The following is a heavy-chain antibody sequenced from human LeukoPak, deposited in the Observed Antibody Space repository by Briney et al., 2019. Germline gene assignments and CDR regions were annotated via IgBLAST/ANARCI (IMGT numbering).Heavy chain of an antibody. CDR2: INPSGGST. CDR1: GYTFTSYY. D-gene: IGHD1-26*01. CDR3: ASIRGMSGSYHGPISAFDI. Sequence: ASVEVSCKASGYTFTSYYMHWVRQAPGQGLEWMGIINPSGGSTSYAQKSQGRVTMTRDTSTSTVYMELSSLRSEDTAVYYCASIRGMSGSYHGPISAFDIWGQGTMVTVSS. J-gene: IGHJ3*02. V-gene: IGHV1-46*01.